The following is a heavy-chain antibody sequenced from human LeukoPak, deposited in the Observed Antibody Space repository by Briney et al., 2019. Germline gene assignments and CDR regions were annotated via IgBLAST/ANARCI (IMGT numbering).Heavy chain of an antibody. J-gene: IGHJ5*02. CDR2: IYYSGNT. CDR3: ARDLGFCSSTSCYSWFDP. D-gene: IGHD2-2*02. CDR1: GGSISSYY. V-gene: IGHV4-59*01. Sequence: PSQTLSLTCTVSGGSISSYYWSWIRQPPGKGLEWIGYIYYSGNTNYNPSLKSRVTISVDTSKNQFSLKLSSVTAADTAVYYCARDLGFCSSTSCYSWFDPWGQGTLVTVSS.